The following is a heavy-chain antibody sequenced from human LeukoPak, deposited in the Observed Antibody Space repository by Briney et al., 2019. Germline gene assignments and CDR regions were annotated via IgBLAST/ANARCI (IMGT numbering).Heavy chain of an antibody. D-gene: IGHD2-15*01. CDR1: GFTFSSYS. CDR2: ISSSSSYI. V-gene: IGHV3-21*01. J-gene: IGHJ4*02. CDR3: ARAEDCSGGSCYFDY. Sequence: PGGSLRLSCAASGFTFSSYSMNWVRQAPGKGLEWVSSISSSSSYIYYADSVKGRFTISRDNAKNSLYLQMNSLRAEDTAVYYCARAEDCSGGSCYFDYWGQGTLVTVSS.